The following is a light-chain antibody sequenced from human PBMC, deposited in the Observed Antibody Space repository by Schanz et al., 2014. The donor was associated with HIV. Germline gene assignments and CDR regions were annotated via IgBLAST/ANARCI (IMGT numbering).Light chain of an antibody. V-gene: IGKV3-20*01. CDR2: GAS. CDR1: QSVSASY. CDR3: QHYDISRGT. J-gene: IGKJ4*01. Sequence: EIVLTQSPGTQSLSPGERATLSCRASQSVSASYLAWYQQKPGQAPRLLIYGASSRATGIPDRFSGSGSGTDFTLTISSLEPEDFATYYCQHYDISRGTFGGGTRVEIK.